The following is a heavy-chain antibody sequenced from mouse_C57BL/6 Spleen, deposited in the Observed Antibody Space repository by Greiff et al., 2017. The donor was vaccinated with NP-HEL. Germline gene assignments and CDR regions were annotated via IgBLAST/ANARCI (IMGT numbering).Heavy chain of an antibody. CDR3: ARNRPIFDY. V-gene: IGHV1-59*01. CDR1: GYTFTSYW. CDR2: IDPSDSYT. Sequence: VQLQQPGAELVRPGTSVKLSCKASGYTFTSYWMHWVKQRPGQGLEWIGVIDPSDSYTNYNQKFKGKATLTVDTSSSTAYMQLSSLTSEDSAVYYCARNRPIFDYWGQGTTLTVSS. J-gene: IGHJ2*01.